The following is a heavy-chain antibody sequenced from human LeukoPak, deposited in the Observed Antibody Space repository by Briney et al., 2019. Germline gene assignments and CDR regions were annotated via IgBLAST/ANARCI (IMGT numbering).Heavy chain of an antibody. CDR2: IYDSVGT. CDR1: GGSISSSSYY. CDR3: ARPNWNVVLYAFDI. V-gene: IGHV4-39*01. D-gene: IGHD1-1*01. Sequence: KPSETLSLTCTVSGGSISSSSYYWGGIRQPPGKGLERIGSIYDSVGTYYNPSLKSRVTISAATSMNQFSMKLSSVTAADTAEYYCARPNWNVVLYAFDICGQGTMVTVSS. J-gene: IGHJ3*02.